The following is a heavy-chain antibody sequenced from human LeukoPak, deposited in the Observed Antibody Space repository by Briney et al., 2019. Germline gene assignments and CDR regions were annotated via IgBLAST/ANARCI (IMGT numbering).Heavy chain of an antibody. CDR2: IYYSGST. J-gene: IGHJ4*01. D-gene: IGHD2-15*01. CDR3: ARDRDVDDFDS. Sequence: PSETLSLTCTVSGGSILSSSYYWGWIRQPPGKRLEWIGSIYYSGSTHYNPSLKSRVTISIDTSKNQLSLNLKSVTAADTAVYYCARDRDVDDFDSWGHGTLVTVSS. CDR1: GGSILSSSYY. V-gene: IGHV4-39*07.